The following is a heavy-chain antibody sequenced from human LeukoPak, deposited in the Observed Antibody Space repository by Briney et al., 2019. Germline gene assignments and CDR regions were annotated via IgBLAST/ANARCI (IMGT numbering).Heavy chain of an antibody. Sequence: GGSLRLSCAAPGFTFRDAWMTWVRQAPGKGLEWVGRIRSKTDGGTTDYAVSVQGRFTISRDDSKNTLYLQMSSLKTEDTAVYYCAKHIYGVVSIQQWGQGTLVTVSS. CDR2: IRSKTDGGTT. D-gene: IGHD3-3*01. V-gene: IGHV3-15*01. CDR1: GFTFRDAW. J-gene: IGHJ1*01. CDR3: AKHIYGVVSIQQ.